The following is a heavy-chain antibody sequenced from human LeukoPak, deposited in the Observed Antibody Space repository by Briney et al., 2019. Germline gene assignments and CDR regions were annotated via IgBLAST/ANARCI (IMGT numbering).Heavy chain of an antibody. CDR3: ARAGDIVVVPAAPPAGDYHGMDV. J-gene: IGHJ6*02. V-gene: IGHV1-69*04. CDR1: GGTFSSYA. CDR2: IIPILGIA. D-gene: IGHD2-2*01. Sequence: SVKVSCKASGGTFSSYAISWVRQAPGQGLEWMGRIIPILGIANYAQKFQGRVTITADKSTSTAYMELSSLGSEDTAVYYCARAGDIVVVPAAPPAGDYHGMDVWGQGTTVTVSS.